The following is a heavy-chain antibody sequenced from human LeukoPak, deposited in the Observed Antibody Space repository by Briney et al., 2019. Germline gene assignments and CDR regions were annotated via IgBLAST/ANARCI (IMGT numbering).Heavy chain of an antibody. J-gene: IGHJ3*01. CDR3: VRGLGDYYAFYF. Sequence: GGSLRLSCSVSGFTFSSYSMNWVRQAPGKGLQWVASISGGGSYSFYADSVEGRFSVSRDNARNSVSLQMNSLRPEDTALYFCVRGLGDYYAFYFWGQGTKVTVAS. V-gene: IGHV3-21*01. CDR1: GFTFSSYS. D-gene: IGHD4-17*01. CDR2: ISGGGSYS.